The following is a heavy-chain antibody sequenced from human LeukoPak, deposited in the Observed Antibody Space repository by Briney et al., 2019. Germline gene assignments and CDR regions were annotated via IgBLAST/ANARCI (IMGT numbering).Heavy chain of an antibody. CDR1: GYTFTGYY. V-gene: IGHV1-2*02. CDR3: ARVPIGAAPPDY. J-gene: IGHJ4*02. D-gene: IGHD6-6*01. CDR2: INPNSGGT. Sequence: ASVKVSCTASGYTFTGYYMHWVRQAPGQGLEWMGWINPNSGGTNYAQKFQGRVTMTRDTSISTAYMELSRLRSDDTAVYYCARVPIGAAPPDYWGQGTLVTVSS.